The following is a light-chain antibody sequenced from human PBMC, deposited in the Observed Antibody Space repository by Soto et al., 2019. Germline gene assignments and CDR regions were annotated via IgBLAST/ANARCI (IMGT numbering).Light chain of an antibody. CDR3: QQYDAWPLT. CDR1: QNIHNH. J-gene: IGKJ4*01. Sequence: DKLMSQSPATLSVSPGERVTLSCRASQNIHNHMSWFLQRPGKTPRLLIYDAIIRAADVPARFSGSWSGTEFTLTINSLQSEDFAAYYCQQYDAWPLTFGGGTKVDIK. V-gene: IGKV3-15*01. CDR2: DAI.